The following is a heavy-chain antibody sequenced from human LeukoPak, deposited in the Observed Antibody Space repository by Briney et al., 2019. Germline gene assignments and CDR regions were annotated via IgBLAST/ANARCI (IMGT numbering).Heavy chain of an antibody. V-gene: IGHV3-48*03. CDR3: AKASSGWRPYYYYYYYMDV. Sequence: GGSLRLSCTASGFTFSTFEMNWVRQAPGKGLEWVSHIRPSGFTLYNADSVKGRFTISRDNAKNSLYLQMNSLRAEDMAVYYCAKASSGWRPYYYYYYYMDVWGKGTTVTVSS. CDR1: GFTFSTFE. D-gene: IGHD6-19*01. J-gene: IGHJ6*03. CDR2: IRPSGFTL.